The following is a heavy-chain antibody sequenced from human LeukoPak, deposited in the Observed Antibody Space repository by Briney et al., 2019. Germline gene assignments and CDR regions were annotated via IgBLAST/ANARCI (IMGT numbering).Heavy chain of an antibody. CDR1: GGSISSYY. V-gene: IGHV4-59*01. CDR2: IYYSGST. D-gene: IGHD6-13*01. Sequence: SETLSLTCTVSGGSISSYYWSWIRQPPGKGLEWIGYIYYSGSTNYNPSLKSRVTISVDTSKDQFSLKLSSVTAADTAVYYCARDGAAHFDYWGQGTLVTVSS. CDR3: ARDGAAHFDY. J-gene: IGHJ4*02.